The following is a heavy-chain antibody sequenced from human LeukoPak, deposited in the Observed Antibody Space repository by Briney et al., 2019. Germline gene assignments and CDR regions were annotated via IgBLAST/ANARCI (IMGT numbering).Heavy chain of an antibody. CDR2: IYYNGIT. V-gene: IGHV4-38-2*02. J-gene: IGHJ4*02. Sequence: PSETLSLTCTVSDYSINNPYYWGWLQQPPGKGLEWIAAIYYNGITLYNPSLNSRVAISVDTSKNQFSLKMTSGTAADTAVYYCARLAACNTALCGTARWQFDSWGQGILVTVSS. D-gene: IGHD4-23*01. CDR3: ARLAACNTALCGTARWQFDS. CDR1: DYSINNPYY.